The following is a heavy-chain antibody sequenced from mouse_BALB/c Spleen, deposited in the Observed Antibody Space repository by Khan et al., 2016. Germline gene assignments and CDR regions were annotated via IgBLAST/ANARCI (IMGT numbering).Heavy chain of an antibody. CDR1: GYSITSDYA. Sequence: EVKLEVSGPGLVKPSQSLSLTCTVTGYSITSDYAWNWIRQFPGNKLEWMGYISYSGSTNYNPSLKSRVSIPRDTSKNQVFLQLNSVTTEDTATYYCARSFGYRGFAYWGQGTLVTVSA. D-gene: IGHD2-2*01. CDR3: ARSFGYRGFAY. V-gene: IGHV3-2*02. J-gene: IGHJ3*01. CDR2: ISYSGST.